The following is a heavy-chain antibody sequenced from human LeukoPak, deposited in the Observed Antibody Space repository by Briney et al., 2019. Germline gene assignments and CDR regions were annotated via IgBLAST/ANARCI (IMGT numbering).Heavy chain of an antibody. D-gene: IGHD4-17*01. CDR2: INHSGST. V-gene: IGHV4-34*01. J-gene: IGHJ4*02. CDR3: ASGGYGDYFRTIDY. CDR1: GGSFSGYY. Sequence: PSETLSLTCAVYGGSFSGYYWSWIRQPPGKGLEWIGEINHSGSTNYNPSLKSRVTISADTSKNQFSLKLSSVTAADTAVYYCASGGYGDYFRTIDYWGQGTLVTVSS.